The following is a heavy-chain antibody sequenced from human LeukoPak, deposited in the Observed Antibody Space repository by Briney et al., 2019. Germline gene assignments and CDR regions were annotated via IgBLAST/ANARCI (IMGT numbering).Heavy chain of an antibody. CDR2: FDPEDGET. V-gene: IGHV1-24*01. CDR3: ARDYKLVAGKNIDY. Sequence: GASVKVSCKVSGYTLTELSMHWVRQAPGKGLEWMGGFDPEDGETIYAQKFQGRVTMTEDTSTDTAYMELRSLRSDDTAVYYCARDYKLVAGKNIDYWGQGTLVTVSS. J-gene: IGHJ4*02. D-gene: IGHD5-12*01. CDR1: GYTLTELS.